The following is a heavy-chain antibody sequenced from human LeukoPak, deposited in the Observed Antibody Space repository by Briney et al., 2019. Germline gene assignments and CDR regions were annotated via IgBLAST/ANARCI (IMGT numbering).Heavy chain of an antibody. Sequence: PGGSLRLSCAASGISVSNAWMSWVRQAPGKGLEWVSGISWNSVGIGYADSVKGRFTISRDSAKNSLYLQMNSLRAEDTAFYYCVKDLRPSYYYYGMDVWGQGTTVTVSS. CDR2: ISWNSVGI. V-gene: IGHV3-9*01. J-gene: IGHJ6*02. CDR1: GISVSNAW. CDR3: VKDLRPSYYYYGMDV.